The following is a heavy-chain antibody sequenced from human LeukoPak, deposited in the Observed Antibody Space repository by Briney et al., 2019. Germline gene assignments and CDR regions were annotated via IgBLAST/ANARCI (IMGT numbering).Heavy chain of an antibody. J-gene: IGHJ3*02. Sequence: SETLSLTCTVSGGSISSSIYQWGWIRQPPGEGLEWIGSIYYTGTTYYNLSLKSRLTMSVDTSNNQFSLKLTSVTAADTAVYYRARRGPPRGFDIWGQGAMVTVSS. D-gene: IGHD3-10*01. CDR2: IYYTGTT. CDR1: GGSISSSIYQ. CDR3: ARRGPPRGFDI. V-gene: IGHV4-39*01.